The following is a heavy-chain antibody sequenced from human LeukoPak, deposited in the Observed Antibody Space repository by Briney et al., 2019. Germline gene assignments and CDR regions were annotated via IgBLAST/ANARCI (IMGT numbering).Heavy chain of an antibody. CDR3: AVGDDYGLWDY. CDR1: GGSISSYY. J-gene: IGHJ4*02. Sequence: PSETLSLTCTVSGGSISSYYWSWIRQPPGKGLEWIGYIYYSGSTNYNPSLESRVTISVDTSKNQFSLKLSSVTAADTAVYYCAVGDDYGLWDYWGQGTLVTVSS. V-gene: IGHV4-59*01. CDR2: IYYSGST. D-gene: IGHD4-17*01.